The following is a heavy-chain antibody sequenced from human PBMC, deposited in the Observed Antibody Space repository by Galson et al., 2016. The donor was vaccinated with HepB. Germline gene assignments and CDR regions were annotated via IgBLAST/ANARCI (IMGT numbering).Heavy chain of an antibody. CDR3: ARERDFWSHYGMDV. D-gene: IGHD3-3*01. CDR2: INPNSGGT. J-gene: IGHJ6*02. CDR1: GYTFTGYY. Sequence: SVKVSCKASGYTFTGYYMHWVRQAPGQGLEWMGWINPNSGGTNYAQKFQGRVTMTRDTSISTAYMDLSGLRSDDTAEYYCARERDFWSHYGMDVWGQGTTVTVSS. V-gene: IGHV1-2*02.